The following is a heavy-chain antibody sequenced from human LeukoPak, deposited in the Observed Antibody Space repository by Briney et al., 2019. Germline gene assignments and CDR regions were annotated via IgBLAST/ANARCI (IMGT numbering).Heavy chain of an antibody. CDR3: AAPAGAANWLDA. D-gene: IGHD1-26*01. J-gene: IGHJ5*02. CDR1: GITFSRYG. Sequence: PGGSLRLSCVATGITFSRYGMHWVRQAPGKGLEWVALIWYDGSKTYYGDSVKGRFTISRDNSKNTVYLQMSTLRADDTAVYYCAAPAGAANWLDAWGQGTLVTVSS. CDR2: IWYDGSKT. V-gene: IGHV3-30*02.